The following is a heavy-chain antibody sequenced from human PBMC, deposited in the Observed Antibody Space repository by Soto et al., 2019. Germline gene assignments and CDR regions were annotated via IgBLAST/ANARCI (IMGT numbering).Heavy chain of an antibody. Sequence: LSLTCTVSGGSISSSSYYWGWIRQPPGKGLEWIGSIYYSGNTYYNPSLKSRVTISVDTSKNQFSLKLSSVTAADTAVYYCASQYYDFWSGYYYFDYWGQGTLVTVSS. V-gene: IGHV4-39*01. J-gene: IGHJ4*02. D-gene: IGHD3-3*01. CDR1: GGSISSSSYY. CDR2: IYYSGNT. CDR3: ASQYYDFWSGYYYFDY.